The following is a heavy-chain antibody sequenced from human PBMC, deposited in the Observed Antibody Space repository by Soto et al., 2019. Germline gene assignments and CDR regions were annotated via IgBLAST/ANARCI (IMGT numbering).Heavy chain of an antibody. D-gene: IGHD1-26*01. CDR3: ARDVGAIPRPTTALDY. CDR1: GYTFTSYG. V-gene: IGHV1-18*01. CDR2: ISAYNGNT. J-gene: IGHJ4*02. Sequence: QVQLVQSGAEVKKPGASVKVSCKASGYTFTSYGISWVRQAPGQGLEWMGWISAYNGNTNYAQKFQGRVTMTTDTSTSTAYMEMRSLRSDDTAVYYCARDVGAIPRPTTALDYWGQGTLVTVSS.